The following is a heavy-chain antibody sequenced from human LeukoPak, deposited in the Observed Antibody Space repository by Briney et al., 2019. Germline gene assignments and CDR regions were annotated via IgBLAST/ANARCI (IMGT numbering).Heavy chain of an antibody. J-gene: IGHJ4*02. D-gene: IGHD4-11*01. V-gene: IGHV4-38-2*02. CDR1: GYSISSGYY. Sequence: PSETLSLTCTVSGYSISSGYYWGWIRQPPGKGLEWIGNIYHSGRTYDNPSLKSRVTISVDTSKNQFSLKLSSVTAADTAVYYCARVKLTTVTPHGYWGQGTLVTVSS. CDR3: ARVKLTTVTPHGY. CDR2: IYHSGRT.